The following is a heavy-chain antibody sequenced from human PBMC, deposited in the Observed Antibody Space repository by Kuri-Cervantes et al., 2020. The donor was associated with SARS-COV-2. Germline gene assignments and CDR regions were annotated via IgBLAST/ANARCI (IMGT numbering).Heavy chain of an antibody. CDR1: GGSISSYY. J-gene: IGHJ4*02. V-gene: IGHV4-59*01. Sequence: ESLKISCTVSGGSISSYYWSWIRQPPGKGLEWIGYIYYSGSTNYNPSLKSRVTISVDTSKNQFSLKLSSVTAADTAVYYCARGGYDSSGYYIFDFDYWGQGTLVTVSS. D-gene: IGHD3-22*01. CDR3: ARGGYDSSGYYIFDFDY. CDR2: IYYSGST.